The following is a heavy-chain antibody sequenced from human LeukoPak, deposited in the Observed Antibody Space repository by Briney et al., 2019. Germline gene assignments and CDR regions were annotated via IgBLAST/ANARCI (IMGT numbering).Heavy chain of an antibody. D-gene: IGHD3-10*01. CDR1: GFTFSSYG. Sequence: GGSLSLSCAASGFTFSSYGMRWVRQPPGKGLEWVAVICYDGSNKYYAESVKGRFTISRDNSKNTLYLQMNSLRGEDTAVYYCAREGNYGSGSFGFSAFDIWGQGTMVTVSS. J-gene: IGHJ3*02. CDR2: ICYDGSNK. V-gene: IGHV3-33*01. CDR3: AREGNYGSGSFGFSAFDI.